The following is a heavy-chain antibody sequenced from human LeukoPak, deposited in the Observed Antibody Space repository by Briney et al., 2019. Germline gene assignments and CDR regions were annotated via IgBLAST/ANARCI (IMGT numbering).Heavy chain of an antibody. Sequence: SETLSLTCTVSGGSISSSSYYWGWIRQPPGKGLEWIGSIYYSESTYYNPSLKSRVTISVDTSKNQFSLKLSSVTAADTAVYYCAREIRQGEVVTAIPFIWFDPWGQGTLVTVSS. CDR2: IYYSEST. J-gene: IGHJ5*02. D-gene: IGHD2-21*02. V-gene: IGHV4-39*07. CDR1: GGSISSSSYY. CDR3: AREIRQGEVVTAIPFIWFDP.